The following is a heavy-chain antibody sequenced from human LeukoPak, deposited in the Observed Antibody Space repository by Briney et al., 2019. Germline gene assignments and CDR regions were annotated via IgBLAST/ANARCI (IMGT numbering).Heavy chain of an antibody. CDR1: GFTFSSFA. CDR2: ISYDRSKA. V-gene: IGHV3-30*04. D-gene: IGHD2-15*01. Sequence: GGSLRLSCAVSGFTFSSFAVHWVRQAPGRGLEWVAVISYDRSKAYYADSVKGRFIISRDNSKNTVYLQMNSLITEDTAMYYCARDQSSGGRWLDYWGRGTLVTVSS. CDR3: ARDQSSGGRWLDY. J-gene: IGHJ4*02.